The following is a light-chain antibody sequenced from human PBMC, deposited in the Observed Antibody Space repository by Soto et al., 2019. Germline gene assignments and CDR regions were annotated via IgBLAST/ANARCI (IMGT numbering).Light chain of an antibody. Sequence: DIRMTQSPSTLSASVGDSVTITCRASQSLSGWLTWYQQKPGKAPKLLIYQASSLKSGVPSRFSGSGSGTEFTLTISSLQPDDFATYYCQQYHSYPLTFGGGTKVEIK. V-gene: IGKV1-5*03. CDR2: QAS. CDR1: QSLSGW. J-gene: IGKJ4*01. CDR3: QQYHSYPLT.